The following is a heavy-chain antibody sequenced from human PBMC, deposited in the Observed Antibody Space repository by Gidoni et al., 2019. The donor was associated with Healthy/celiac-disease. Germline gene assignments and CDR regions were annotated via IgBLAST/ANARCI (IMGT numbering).Heavy chain of an antibody. Sequence: EVQLVESGGGLVKPGGSLRLPCAASGFTFSPYNMKWVRQAPGKGLVWVSSISSSSSYIYYADSVKGRFTISRDNAKNSLYLQMNSLRAEDTAVYYCARDPEYDYVWGSYRGIDYWGQGTLVTVSS. CDR2: ISSSSSYI. J-gene: IGHJ4*02. D-gene: IGHD3-16*02. CDR3: ARDPEYDYVWGSYRGIDY. CDR1: GFTFSPYN. V-gene: IGHV3-21*01.